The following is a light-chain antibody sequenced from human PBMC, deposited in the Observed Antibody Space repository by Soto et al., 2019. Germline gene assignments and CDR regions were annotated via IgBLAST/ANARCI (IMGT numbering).Light chain of an antibody. CDR3: QQYYSSPIT. CDR2: WAS. CDR1: QSVLYSSNNNNY. J-gene: IGKJ5*01. Sequence: DIVMTQSPDSLAVSLGERATINCKSSQSVLYSSNNNNYLAWYQQKPRQPPKLLIYWASTRESGVPDRFSGSGSGTDFTLTISSLQAEDVAVYYCQQYYSSPITFGQGTRLEIK. V-gene: IGKV4-1*01.